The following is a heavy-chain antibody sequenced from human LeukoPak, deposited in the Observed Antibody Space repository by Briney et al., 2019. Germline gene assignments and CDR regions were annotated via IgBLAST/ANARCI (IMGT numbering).Heavy chain of an antibody. CDR3: TTVVVANWFDP. Sequence: GGSLRLSCAASGFTFSDYYMSWVRQAPGKGLEWVGRIKSKTDGGTTDYAAPVKGRFTISRDDSKDTLYLQMNSLKTEDTAVYYCTTVVVANWFDPWGQGTLVTVSS. J-gene: IGHJ5*02. CDR2: IKSKTDGGTT. CDR1: GFTFSDYY. V-gene: IGHV3-15*01. D-gene: IGHD2-15*01.